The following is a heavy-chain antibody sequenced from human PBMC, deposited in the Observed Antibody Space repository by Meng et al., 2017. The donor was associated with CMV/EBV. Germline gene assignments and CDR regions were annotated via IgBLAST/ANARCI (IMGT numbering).Heavy chain of an antibody. CDR1: GGSISSYY. J-gene: IGHJ2*01. CDR2: IYYSGST. Sequence: GSLRLSCTVSGGSISSYYWSWIRQPPGKGLEWIGYIYYSGSTNYNPSLKSRVTISVDTSKNQFSLKLSSVTAADTAVYYCARDSSLFSTSSSWYFDLWGRDTLVTVSS. D-gene: IGHD6-13*01. V-gene: IGHV4-59*01. CDR3: ARDSSLFSTSSSWYFDL.